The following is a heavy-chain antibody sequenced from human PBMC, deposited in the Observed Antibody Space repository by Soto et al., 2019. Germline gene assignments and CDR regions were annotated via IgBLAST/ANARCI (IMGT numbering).Heavy chain of an antibody. J-gene: IGHJ6*02. CDR3: ARVLLGFGELLAAPDYYYYGMAV. D-gene: IGHD3-10*01. CDR2: IIPIFGTA. V-gene: IGHV1-69*01. CDR1: GGTFSSYA. Sequence: QVQLVQSGAEVKKPGSSVKVSCKASGGTFSSYAISWVRQAPGQGLEWMGGIIPIFGTANYVQKFQGRVTITADESTSTDYMELSSMRSEDTAVYYCARVLLGFGELLAAPDYYYYGMAVWGQGTTVTVSS.